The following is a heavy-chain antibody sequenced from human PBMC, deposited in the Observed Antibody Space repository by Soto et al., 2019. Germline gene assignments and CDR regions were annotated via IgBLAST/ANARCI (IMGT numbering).Heavy chain of an antibody. V-gene: IGHV3-23*01. J-gene: IGHJ4*02. CDR2: ITGSGGST. CDR1: GFTFSSYA. CDR3: AKKYCAIGLCHTFSAGLFDC. Sequence: GGSLRLSCAASGFTFSSYAMDWVHQAPGKGLEWGSVITGSGGSTKYADSVKGRFTISRDNSKNTLYLQMNCLRAEDTAVYYCAKKYCAIGLCHTFSAGLFDCWGQGTLVTVSS. D-gene: IGHD2-8*01.